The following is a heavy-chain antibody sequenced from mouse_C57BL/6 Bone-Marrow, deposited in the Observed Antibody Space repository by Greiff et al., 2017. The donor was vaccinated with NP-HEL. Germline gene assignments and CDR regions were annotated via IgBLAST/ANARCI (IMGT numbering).Heavy chain of an antibody. CDR3: ARGGTTVVATRYFDV. V-gene: IGHV1-55*01. CDR2: IYPGSGST. Sequence: QVQLKQPGAELVKPGASVKMSCKASGYTFTSYWITWVKQRPGQGLEWIGDIYPGSGSTNYNEKFKSKATLTVDTSSSTAYMQLSSLTSEDSAVYYCARGGTTVVATRYFDVWGTGTTVTVSS. J-gene: IGHJ1*03. D-gene: IGHD1-1*01. CDR1: GYTFTSYW.